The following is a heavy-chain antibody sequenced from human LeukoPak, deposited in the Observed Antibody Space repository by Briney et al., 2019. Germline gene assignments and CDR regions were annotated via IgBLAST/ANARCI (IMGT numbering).Heavy chain of an antibody. CDR3: ARGVLDVTYYYYYYMDV. CDR2: ITAYNGNT. D-gene: IGHD4/OR15-4a*01. J-gene: IGHJ6*03. V-gene: IGHV1-18*04. Sequence: GASVKVSCKASGYTFTGYYMHWVRQAPGQWLEWMGWITAYNGNTKYAQKFQGRVTMTTDTSTSTAYMELRSLRSDDTAVYYCARGVLDVTYYYYYYMDVWGKGTTVIVSS. CDR1: GYTFTGYY.